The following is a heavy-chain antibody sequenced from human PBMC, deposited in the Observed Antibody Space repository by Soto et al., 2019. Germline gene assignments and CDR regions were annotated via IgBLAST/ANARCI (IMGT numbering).Heavy chain of an antibody. CDR1: GGSISSGDYY. D-gene: IGHD1-20*01. J-gene: IGHJ4*02. Sequence: SETLSLTCTVCGGSISSGDYYWSWIRQPPGKGLEWIGYIYYSGSTYYNPSLKSRVTISVDTSKNQFSLKLSSVTAADTAVYYCARGGITGTTYFDYWGQGTLVTVSS. CDR2: IYYSGST. CDR3: ARGGITGTTYFDY. V-gene: IGHV4-30-4*01.